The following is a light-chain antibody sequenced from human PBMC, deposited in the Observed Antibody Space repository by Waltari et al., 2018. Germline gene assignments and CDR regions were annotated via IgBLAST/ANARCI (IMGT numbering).Light chain of an antibody. J-gene: IGLJ2*01. CDR2: DDS. Sequence: SYVLTQPPSVSVAPGQTARITCGGNNIGSKSVHWYQQKSGQAPVLVVYDDSDRPSGVPERFAGSNSGNTATLTISRVEAGDEADYYCQVLDTSSDVVVFGGGTKLTVL. CDR1: NIGSKS. CDR3: QVLDTSSDVVV. V-gene: IGLV3-21*02.